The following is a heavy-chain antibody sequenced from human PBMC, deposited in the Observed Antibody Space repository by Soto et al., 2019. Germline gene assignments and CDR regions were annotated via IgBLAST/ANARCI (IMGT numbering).Heavy chain of an antibody. V-gene: IGHV3-7*04. D-gene: IGHD3-22*01. CDR1: GFTFSSYW. CDR3: TRGDYYDSSGPFSDAFDI. Sequence: PGGSLRLSCAASGFTFSSYWMSWVRQAPGKGLEWVANIEQDGSEKWYVDSVKGRFTISRDNAKNSLYLQMNSLRAEDTAVYYCTRGDYYDSSGPFSDAFDIWGQGTMVTVSS. J-gene: IGHJ3*02. CDR2: IEQDGSEK.